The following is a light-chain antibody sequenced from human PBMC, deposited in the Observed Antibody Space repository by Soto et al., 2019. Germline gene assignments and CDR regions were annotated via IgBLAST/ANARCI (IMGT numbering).Light chain of an antibody. Sequence: EVVLTQSPGTLSLSPGERATLSCRASQSVSSNSLAWDQQKPGQAPRLLIYAASSRATGIPDRFSGSGSGTDFTLTMSRLEPEDFAVYYCQQYGRSPLTFGQGTKVEIK. CDR1: QSVSSNS. V-gene: IGKV3-20*01. CDR2: AAS. CDR3: QQYGRSPLT. J-gene: IGKJ1*01.